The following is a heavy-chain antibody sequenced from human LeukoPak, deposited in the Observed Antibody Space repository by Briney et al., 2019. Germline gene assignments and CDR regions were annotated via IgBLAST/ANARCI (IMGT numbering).Heavy chain of an antibody. V-gene: IGHV4-39*01. CDR2: IYYSGNT. CDR1: GVSISSSNSY. CDR3: ARGRSYYGSGSYRPYYFDY. J-gene: IGHJ4*02. D-gene: IGHD3-10*01. Sequence: SETLSLTCTVSGVSISSSNSYWGWIRQPPGKGLEWIGSIYYSGNTYYNASLKSQVSISIDTSKNQFSLRLTSVTAADTAVYYCARGRSYYGSGSYRPYYFDYWGQGTLVTVSS.